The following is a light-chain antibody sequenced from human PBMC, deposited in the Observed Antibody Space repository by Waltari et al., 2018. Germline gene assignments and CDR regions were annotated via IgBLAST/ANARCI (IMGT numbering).Light chain of an antibody. J-gene: IGKJ2*01. CDR3: QQYGSSILYT. Sequence: EVVLTQSPDTLSSSPGERATLSCRASQSLTKRYLSWYQQKHGQAPRLLIYGASSRAPGIPNRFSGSGSGTDVTHTISRLEPEDFAVYYCQQYGSSILYTFGQGTKLEIK. CDR2: GAS. V-gene: IGKV3-20*01. CDR1: QSLTKRY.